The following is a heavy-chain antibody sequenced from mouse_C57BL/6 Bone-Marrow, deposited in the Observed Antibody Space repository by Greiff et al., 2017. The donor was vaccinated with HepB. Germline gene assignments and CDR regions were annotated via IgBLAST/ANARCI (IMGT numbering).Heavy chain of an antibody. J-gene: IGHJ3*01. D-gene: IGHD2-4*01. CDR1: GYTFTSYW. CDR2: IYPSDSET. CDR3: ARSRLRRRFAY. Sequence: VQLQQSGAELVRPGSSVKLSCKASGYTFTSYWMDWVKQRPGQGLEWIGNIYPSDSETHYNQKFKDKATLTVDKSSSTAYMQLSSLTSEDSAVYYCARSRLRRRFAYWGQGTLVTVSA. V-gene: IGHV1-61*01.